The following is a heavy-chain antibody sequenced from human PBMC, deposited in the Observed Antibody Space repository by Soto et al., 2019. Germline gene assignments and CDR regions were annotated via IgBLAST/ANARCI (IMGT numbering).Heavy chain of an antibody. Sequence: EVQLVESGGGLVQPGGSLRLSCAASGFTFSSYWMHWVRQAPGKGLVWVSRINSDGSSTSYADSVKGRFTISRDNAKKKLYLQMNSLRAEDTAVYYCVRTSLVVAAATREAYWGQGTLVTVSS. CDR1: GFTFSSYW. J-gene: IGHJ4*02. V-gene: IGHV3-74*01. D-gene: IGHD2-15*01. CDR3: VRTSLVVAAATREAY. CDR2: INSDGSST.